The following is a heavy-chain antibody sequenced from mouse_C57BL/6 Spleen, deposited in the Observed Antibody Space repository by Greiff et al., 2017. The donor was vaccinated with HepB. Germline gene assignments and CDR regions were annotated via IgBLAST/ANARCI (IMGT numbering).Heavy chain of an antibody. D-gene: IGHD2-4*01. CDR3: ARDSDYDGYYAMDY. V-gene: IGHV5-4*01. J-gene: IGHJ4*01. Sequence: EVQGVESGGGLVKPGGSLKLSCAASGFTFSSYAMSWVRQTPEKRLEWVATISDGGSYTYYPDNVKGRFTISRDNAKNNLYLQMSHLKSEDTAMYYCARDSDYDGYYAMDYWGQGTSVTVSS. CDR2: ISDGGSYT. CDR1: GFTFSSYA.